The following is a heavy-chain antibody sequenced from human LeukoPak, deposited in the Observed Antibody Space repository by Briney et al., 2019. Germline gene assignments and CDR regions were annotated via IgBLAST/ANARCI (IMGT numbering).Heavy chain of an antibody. CDR3: ARAGSGSGWYFDY. Sequence: ASVKVSCKASAYDFTSVGITWVRRPPGPGLEWMGWISPYNGNTRYAQKFQGRVAMTTDTSTTTAYMELRGLRFNDTAVYYCARAGSGSGWYFDYWGQGTLVTVSS. CDR1: AYDFTSVG. D-gene: IGHD6-19*01. CDR2: ISPYNGNT. J-gene: IGHJ4*02. V-gene: IGHV1-18*01.